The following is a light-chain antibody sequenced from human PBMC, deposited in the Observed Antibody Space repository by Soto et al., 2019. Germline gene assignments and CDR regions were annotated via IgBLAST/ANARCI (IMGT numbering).Light chain of an antibody. CDR3: QQYGSSPYT. J-gene: IGKJ2*01. V-gene: IGKV3-20*01. CDR2: GAS. Sequence: EIVLTQSPGILSLSPGERATLSCRASQSVSSNYLAWYQQKPGQAPRLLIFGASSRATDIPDRFRGSGSGTGFTLTISRLEPEVFAVYYCQQYGSSPYTFGQGTNLEIK. CDR1: QSVSSNY.